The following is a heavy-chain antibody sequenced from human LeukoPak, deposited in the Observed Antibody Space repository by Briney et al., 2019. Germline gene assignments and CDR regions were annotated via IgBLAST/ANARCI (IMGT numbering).Heavy chain of an antibody. V-gene: IGHV4-39*01. CDR1: GGSISSSSYY. CDR2: IYYSGST. D-gene: IGHD3-10*01. J-gene: IGHJ5*02. Sequence: SETLSLTCTVSGGSISSSSYYWGWIHQPPGKGLEWIGSIYYSGSTYYNPSLKSRVTISVDTSKNQFSLKLSSVTAADTAVYYCARRTYYYGSGSYYIDPWGQGTLVTVSS. CDR3: ARRTYYYGSGSYYIDP.